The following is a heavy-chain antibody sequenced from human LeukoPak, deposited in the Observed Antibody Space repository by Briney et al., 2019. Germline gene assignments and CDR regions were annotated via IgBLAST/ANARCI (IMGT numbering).Heavy chain of an antibody. CDR1: GFTFSSYW. D-gene: IGHD2-15*01. V-gene: IGHV3-7*01. Sequence: GGSLRLSCAASGFTFSSYWMSWVRQAPGKGLEWVANIKQDGSEKYYVDSVKGRFTISRDNAKNSLYLQMNSLRAEDTAVYYCARVRYCSGGSCPDAFDIWGQGTMVTVSS. CDR3: ARVRYCSGGSCPDAFDI. CDR2: IKQDGSEK. J-gene: IGHJ3*02.